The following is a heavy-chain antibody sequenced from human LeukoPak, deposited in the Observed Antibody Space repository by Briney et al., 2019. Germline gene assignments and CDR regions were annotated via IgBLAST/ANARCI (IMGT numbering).Heavy chain of an antibody. Sequence: GGSLRLSCAASGFTFSDYYMTWIRQAPGKGLEWLSYISPSSSSTIYADPVKGQFTISRDNAKNSLYLQMDSLRAEDTAVYYCARERRLSDWGQGTLVTVSS. V-gene: IGHV3-11*06. J-gene: IGHJ4*02. CDR1: GFTFSDYY. CDR3: ARERRLSD. D-gene: IGHD6-25*01. CDR2: ISPSSSST.